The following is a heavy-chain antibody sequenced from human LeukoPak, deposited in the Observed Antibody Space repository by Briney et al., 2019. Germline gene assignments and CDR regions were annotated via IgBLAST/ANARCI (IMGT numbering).Heavy chain of an antibody. V-gene: IGHV3-9*01. CDR2: ISWNGDNR. CDR1: GFRFDDCA. D-gene: IGHD6-19*01. J-gene: IGHJ4*02. Sequence: PGRSLRLSCAASGFRFDDCAMHWVRQAPGKGLEWVSGISWNGDNRDYADSVKGRFTISRDNAENSLYLQMNSLRAEDTALYYCAKARSALASANFDSWGQGTLVTVSS. CDR3: AKARSALASANFDS.